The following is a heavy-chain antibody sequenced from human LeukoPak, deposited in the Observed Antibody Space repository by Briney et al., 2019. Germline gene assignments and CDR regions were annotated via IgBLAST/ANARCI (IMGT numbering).Heavy chain of an antibody. J-gene: IGHJ6*03. Sequence: SETLYVICTVSGGSINSYYWSWIRQPAEKALERIGRIYTSGTTNYNPSLKSRVTMSVDTCKNHFSLKLTSVTAADTAVYYCARVPYGNYHYYYMDVWGKGTTVTVSS. V-gene: IGHV4-4*07. CDR3: ARVPYGNYHYYYMDV. CDR2: IYTSGTT. CDR1: GGSINSYY. D-gene: IGHD3-10*01.